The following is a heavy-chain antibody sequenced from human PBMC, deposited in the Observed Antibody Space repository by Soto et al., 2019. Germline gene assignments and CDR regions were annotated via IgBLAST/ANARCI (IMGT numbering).Heavy chain of an antibody. D-gene: IGHD4-17*01. CDR2: ISAYTGST. Sequence: QVQLVQSGAEVKKPGASVKVSCKASGYMFSNYGISWVRQAPGHGLEWMGWISAYTGSTNYAQKVQDRVTMTTDTSTNTAYMELRSLRFDDTAVYFCARRDYGGNSHLRSWGQGTMVTVSS. CDR3: ARRDYGGNSHLRS. J-gene: IGHJ3*01. CDR1: GYMFSNYG. V-gene: IGHV1-18*04.